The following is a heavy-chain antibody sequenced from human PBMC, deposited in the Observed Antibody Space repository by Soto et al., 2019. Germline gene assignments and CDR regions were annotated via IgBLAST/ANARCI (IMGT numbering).Heavy chain of an antibody. J-gene: IGHJ3*02. CDR3: ARDRAYYYDSSGGDAFDI. Sequence: ASVKVSCKASGYTFTSYYMHWVRQAPGQGLEWMRIINPSGGSTSYAQKFQGRVTMTRDTSTSTVYMELSSLRSEDTAVYYCARDRAYYYDSSGGDAFDIWGQGTMVTVSS. V-gene: IGHV1-46*01. CDR1: GYTFTSYY. CDR2: INPSGGST. D-gene: IGHD3-22*01.